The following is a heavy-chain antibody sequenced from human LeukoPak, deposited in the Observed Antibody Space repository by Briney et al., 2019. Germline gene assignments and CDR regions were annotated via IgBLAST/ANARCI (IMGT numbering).Heavy chain of an antibody. J-gene: IGHJ3*02. CDR3: TSPQDIVVVPAERMAFDI. D-gene: IGHD2-2*01. V-gene: IGHV3-23*01. CDR2: ISGSGGST. CDR1: GFTFSSYA. Sequence: GGSLRLSCAASGFTFSSYAMSWVRQAPGKGLEWVSAISGSGGSTYYADSVKGRFTIYRDNSKNTLYLQMNSLKTEGTAVYYCTSPQDIVVVPAERMAFDIWGQGTMVTVSS.